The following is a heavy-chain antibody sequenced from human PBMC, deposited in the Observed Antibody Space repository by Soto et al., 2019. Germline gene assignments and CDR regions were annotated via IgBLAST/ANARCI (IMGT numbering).Heavy chain of an antibody. V-gene: IGHV4-4*07. D-gene: IGHD3-10*01. CDR1: GGSISGHY. CDR2: IYSSGTP. Sequence: SETLSLTCVVSGGSISGHYWSWMRQPAGKGPEWIGRIYSSGTPIYNPSLKSRVTVAGDTSDNQFSLKLTSVTAADTAVYYCARGPGSYNSFDLWGQGTLVTVSS. CDR3: ARGPGSYNSFDL. J-gene: IGHJ5*02.